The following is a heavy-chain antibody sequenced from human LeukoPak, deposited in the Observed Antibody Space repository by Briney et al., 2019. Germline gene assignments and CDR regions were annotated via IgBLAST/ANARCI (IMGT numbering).Heavy chain of an antibody. V-gene: IGHV4-4*02. CDR3: ACNSFYCGGGNCYKTYFNS. CDR2: IYHSGSA. Sequence: SGTLSLTCAVSGGSISSSNWWSWVRQPPGKGLEWIGEIYHSGSANYNPSLKSRVTISVDKSNSHFSLKLNSVTAADTAVYYCACNSFYCGGGNCYKTYFNSGGQEIRVPVSS. CDR1: GGSISSSNW. D-gene: IGHD2-15*01. J-gene: IGHJ4*02.